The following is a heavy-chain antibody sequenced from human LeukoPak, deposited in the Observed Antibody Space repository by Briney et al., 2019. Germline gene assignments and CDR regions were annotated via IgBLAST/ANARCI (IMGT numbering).Heavy chain of an antibody. J-gene: IGHJ6*02. CDR2: ISSSSTI. Sequence: GGSLRLSCAASGFTFSSYSMNWVRQAPGKGLEWVSYISSSSTIYYADSVKGRFTISRDNAKNSLYLQMNSLRDEDTAVYYCAREGDTAMVSLFYYYGMDVWGQGTTVTVSS. D-gene: IGHD5-18*01. V-gene: IGHV3-48*02. CDR3: AREGDTAMVSLFYYYGMDV. CDR1: GFTFSSYS.